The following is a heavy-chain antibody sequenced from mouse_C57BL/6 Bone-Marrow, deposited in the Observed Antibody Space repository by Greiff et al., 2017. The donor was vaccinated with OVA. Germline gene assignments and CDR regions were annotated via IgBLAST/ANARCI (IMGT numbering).Heavy chain of an antibody. J-gene: IGHJ3*01. CDR2: ISNLAYSI. V-gene: IGHV5-15*01. CDR1: GFTFSDYG. D-gene: IGHD2-4*01. CDR3: ATHYERVCFAY. Sequence: EVKLMESGGGLVQPGGSLKLSCAASGFTFSDYGMAWVRQAPRKGPEWVAFISNLAYSIYYEDTVTGRFTISRENAKNTLYLEMRSLRSEDTAMFYCATHYERVCFAYWGQGTLVTVSA.